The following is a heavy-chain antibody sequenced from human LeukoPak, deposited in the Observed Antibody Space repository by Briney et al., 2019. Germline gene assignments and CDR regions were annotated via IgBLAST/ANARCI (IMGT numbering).Heavy chain of an antibody. D-gene: IGHD3-3*01. V-gene: IGHV3-9*01. Sequence: GRSLRLSCAASGFTFDDYAMHWVRQAPGKGLEWVSGISWNSGSIGYADSVKGRFTISRDNSKNTLYLQMNSLRAEDTAVYYCASSDGGITIFGVVPAPNDYWGQGTLVTVSS. CDR3: ASSDGGITIFGVVPAPNDY. CDR2: ISWNSGSI. J-gene: IGHJ4*02. CDR1: GFTFDDYA.